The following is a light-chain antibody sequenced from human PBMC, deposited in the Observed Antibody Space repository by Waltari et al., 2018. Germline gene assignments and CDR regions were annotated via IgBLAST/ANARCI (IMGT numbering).Light chain of an antibody. CDR1: SSDVGSYNL. V-gene: IGLV2-23*01. J-gene: IGLJ1*01. CDR3: CSYAGSSTYV. CDR2: EGS. Sequence: QSALTQPASVSGSPGQSIPISCTGTSSDVGSYNLVSWYQQHPGKSPKLMIYEGSKRPSGVSNRFSGSKSGNTASLTISGLQDEDEADYYCCSYAGSSTYVFGTGTKVTVL.